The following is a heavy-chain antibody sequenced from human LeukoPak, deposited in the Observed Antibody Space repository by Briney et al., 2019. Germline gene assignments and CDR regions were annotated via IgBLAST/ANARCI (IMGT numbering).Heavy chain of an antibody. Sequence: GASVKVSCKASGYTFTGYYMHWVRQAPGQGLEWMGWINPNSGGTNYAQKFQGWVTMTRDTSISTAYMELSRLRSDDTAVYYCARGATPSVGILPFDFDYWGQGTLVTVSS. D-gene: IGHD3-3*01. J-gene: IGHJ4*02. CDR1: GYTFTGYY. CDR3: ARGATPSVGILPFDFDY. V-gene: IGHV1-2*04. CDR2: INPNSGGT.